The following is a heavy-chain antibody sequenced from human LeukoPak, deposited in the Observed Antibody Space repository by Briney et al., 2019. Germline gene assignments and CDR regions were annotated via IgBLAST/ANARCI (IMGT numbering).Heavy chain of an antibody. J-gene: IGHJ4*02. CDR1: GFTFTNYW. D-gene: IGHD5-18*01. Sequence: GGSLRLTCVASGFTFTNYWMSWVRQVPGKGLEWVANIKQDGSEELYADSVRGRYTISRDNAKNSLYLQMNSLRAEDTAVYHSARGYSYGLAPFDYWGQGTLVSVSS. CDR2: IKQDGSEE. CDR3: ARGYSYGLAPFDY. V-gene: IGHV3-7*01.